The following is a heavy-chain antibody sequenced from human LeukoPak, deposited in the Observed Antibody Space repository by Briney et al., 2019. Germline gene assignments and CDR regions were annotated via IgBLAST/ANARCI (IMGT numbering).Heavy chain of an antibody. J-gene: IGHJ4*02. CDR3: ARDTRVYYYDSSGSDDY. CDR2: ISAYNGNT. V-gene: IGHV1-18*01. Sequence: ASVKVSCKASGYTFTSYGISWVRQAPGRGLEWMGWISAYNGNTNYAQKLQGRVTMTTDTSTSTAYMELRSLRSDDTAVYYCARDTRVYYYDSSGSDDYWGQGTLVTVSS. D-gene: IGHD3-22*01. CDR1: GYTFTSYG.